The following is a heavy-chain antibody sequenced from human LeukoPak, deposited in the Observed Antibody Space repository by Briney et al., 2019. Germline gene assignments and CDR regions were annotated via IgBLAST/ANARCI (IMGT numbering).Heavy chain of an antibody. D-gene: IGHD2-15*01. CDR2: IYPGDSDT. J-gene: IGHJ4*02. Sequence: WESLKISCKGSGYRFTSYWIGWVRQMPGKGLEWMGIIYPGDSDTRYNPSFQGQVTISADKSISTAYLQWSSLKASDTAMYYCARPRGRYCSGGSCYRFDYWGQGTLVTVSS. CDR1: GYRFTSYW. CDR3: ARPRGRYCSGGSCYRFDY. V-gene: IGHV5-51*01.